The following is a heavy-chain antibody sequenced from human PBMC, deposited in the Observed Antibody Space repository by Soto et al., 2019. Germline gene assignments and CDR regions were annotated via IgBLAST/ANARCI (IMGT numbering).Heavy chain of an antibody. CDR1: GGSFSGYY. D-gene: IGHD3-3*01. Sequence: SETLSLTCAVYGGSFSGYYWSWIRQPPGKGLEWIGEINHSGSTNYNPSLKSRVTISVDTSKNQFSLKLSSVTAADTAVYYCARGDLNNYDFWSGPSDYWGQGTLVTVSS. CDR3: ARGDLNNYDFWSGPSDY. J-gene: IGHJ4*02. CDR2: INHSGST. V-gene: IGHV4-34*01.